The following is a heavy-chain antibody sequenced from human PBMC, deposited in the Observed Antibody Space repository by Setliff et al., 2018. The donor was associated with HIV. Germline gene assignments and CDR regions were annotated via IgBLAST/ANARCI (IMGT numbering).Heavy chain of an antibody. V-gene: IGHV4-59*11. CDR3: ARDRRDYYDSSGYYLGASTCCDI. CDR1: GGSISSHY. D-gene: IGHD3-22*01. J-gene: IGHJ3*02. Sequence: KPSETLSLTCTVSGGSISSHYWSWIRQPPGKGLEWIGSIYYSGSTNYNPSLKSRVTISVDTSKNQFSLKLSSVTAADTAVYYCARDRRDYYDSSGYYLGASTCCDIWGQGTMVTVS. CDR2: IYYSGST.